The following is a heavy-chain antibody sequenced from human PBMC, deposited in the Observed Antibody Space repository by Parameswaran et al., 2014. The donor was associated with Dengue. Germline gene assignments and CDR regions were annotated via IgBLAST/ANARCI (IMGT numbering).Heavy chain of an antibody. J-gene: IGHJ4*02. CDR2: IRSKAYGGTT. V-gene: IGHV3-49*02. D-gene: IGHD3-22*01. CDR3: TRAEYYYDSSGYDY. Sequence: RWIRQPPGKGLEWVGFIRSKAYGGTTEYAASVKGRFTISRDDSKSIAYLQMNSLKTEDTAVYYCTRAEYYYDSSGYDYWGQGTLVTVSS.